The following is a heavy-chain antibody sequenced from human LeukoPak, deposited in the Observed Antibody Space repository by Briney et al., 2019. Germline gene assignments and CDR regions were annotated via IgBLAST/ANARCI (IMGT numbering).Heavy chain of an antibody. D-gene: IGHD3-22*01. CDR3: ARDYDLSGYYSNWFAA. V-gene: IGHV1-18*01. J-gene: IGHJ5*02. CDR1: GYTFTSYG. Sequence: ASVKVSFKASGYTFTSYGINWVRQAPGQGLEWMGLIIAYNGNTNYAQKLQGRVTMTTDTSTSTAYMELRSMRSDDTGVYYCARDYDLSGYYSNWFAAWGQGTLVTVSS. CDR2: IIAYNGNT.